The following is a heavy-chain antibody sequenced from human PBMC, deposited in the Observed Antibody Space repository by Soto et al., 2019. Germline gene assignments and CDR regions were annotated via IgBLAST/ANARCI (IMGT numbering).Heavy chain of an antibody. CDR1: GFTFSSYS. D-gene: IGHD5-12*01. J-gene: IGHJ4*02. V-gene: IGHV3-48*01. CDR2: ISSSSSTI. Sequence: EVQLVESGGGLVQPGGSLRLSCAASGFTFSSYSMNWVRQAPGKGLEWVSYISSSSSTIYYADSVKGRFTISRDNAKNSLYLQMNSLRAEDTAVYYCARENSYSGYDYWGQGPLVTVSS. CDR3: ARENSYSGYDY.